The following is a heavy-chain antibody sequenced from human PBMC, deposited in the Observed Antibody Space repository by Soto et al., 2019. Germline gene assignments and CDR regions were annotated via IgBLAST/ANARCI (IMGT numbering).Heavy chain of an antibody. V-gene: IGHV3-33*01. D-gene: IGHD3-3*01. Sequence: GGSLRLSCAASGFTFSSYGMHWVRQAPGKGLEWVAVIWYDGSNKYYADSVKGRFTISRDNSKNTLYLQMNSLRAEDTAVYYCAGAGGFAIFGVVTRSDYFDYWGQGTLVTVSS. CDR2: IWYDGSNK. CDR1: GFTFSSYG. J-gene: IGHJ4*02. CDR3: AGAGGFAIFGVVTRSDYFDY.